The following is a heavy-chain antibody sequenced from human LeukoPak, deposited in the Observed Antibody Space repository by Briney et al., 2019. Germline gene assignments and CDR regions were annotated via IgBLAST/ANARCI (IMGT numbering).Heavy chain of an antibody. Sequence: GGSLRLSCAASGFTFSTYSMIWVRQAPGKGLEWLSYISGGSKTIYYPDSVKGRFTISRDNAKNSLYLQLISLRAEDTAVYYCARDRHSSVDYWGQGTLVTVSS. CDR3: ARDRHSSVDY. J-gene: IGHJ4*01. CDR1: GFTFSTYS. CDR2: ISGGSKTI. D-gene: IGHD3-22*01. V-gene: IGHV3-48*01.